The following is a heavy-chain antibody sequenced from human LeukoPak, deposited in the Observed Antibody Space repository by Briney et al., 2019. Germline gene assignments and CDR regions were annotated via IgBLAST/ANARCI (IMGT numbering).Heavy chain of an antibody. J-gene: IGHJ4*02. CDR2: INPSSGGT. D-gene: IGHD6-13*01. Sequence: ASVKVSCKASGYTFTGYYMHWVRQAPGQGLEWMGWINPSSGGTNYAQKFQGRVTMTRDTSTSTVYMELSSLRSEDTAVYYCAREVTGIAAAGTRERYFDYWGQGTLVTVSS. V-gene: IGHV1-2*02. CDR1: GYTFTGYY. CDR3: AREVTGIAAAGTRERYFDY.